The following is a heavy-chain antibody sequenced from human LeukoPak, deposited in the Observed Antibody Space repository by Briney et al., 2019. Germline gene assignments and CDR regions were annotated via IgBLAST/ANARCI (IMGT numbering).Heavy chain of an antibody. CDR1: GGSFSGYY. J-gene: IGHJ6*02. V-gene: IGHV4-34*01. Sequence: SETLSLTCAVYGGSFSGYYWSWIRQPPGKGLEWIGEINHSGSTNYNPSLKSRVTISVDTSKNQFSLKLSSVTAADTAVYYCARQGGSGMDVWGQGTTVTVSS. CDR3: ARQGGSGMDV. CDR2: INHSGST.